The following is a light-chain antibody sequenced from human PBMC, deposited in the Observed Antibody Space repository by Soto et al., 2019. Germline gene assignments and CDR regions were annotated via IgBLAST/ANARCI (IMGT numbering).Light chain of an antibody. CDR3: QQFYSNSYS. J-gene: IGKJ2*03. Sequence: DIVMTQSPDSLAVSLGERATINCKSSQSVLYSANNKNYLAWYQQKSGQPPKLLIYWASTREFGVPDRFSGSGSGTDFTLTISSLQAEDVAVYYCQQFYSNSYSFGQGTKLEIK. CDR2: WAS. V-gene: IGKV4-1*01. CDR1: QSVLYSANNKNY.